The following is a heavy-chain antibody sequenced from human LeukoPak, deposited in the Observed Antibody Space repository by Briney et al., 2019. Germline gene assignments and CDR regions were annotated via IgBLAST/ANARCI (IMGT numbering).Heavy chain of an antibody. Sequence: GGSLRLSCAASGFTFSSYGMHWVRQAPGKGLEWVAVIWYDGSKNYYADSVEGLFTISRDNSKNTLYLQMNSLRAEDTALYYCARDRSARHLEYWGQGTLVTVSS. V-gene: IGHV3-33*01. CDR1: GFTFSSYG. CDR3: ARDRSARHLEY. J-gene: IGHJ4*02. D-gene: IGHD6-6*01. CDR2: IWYDGSKN.